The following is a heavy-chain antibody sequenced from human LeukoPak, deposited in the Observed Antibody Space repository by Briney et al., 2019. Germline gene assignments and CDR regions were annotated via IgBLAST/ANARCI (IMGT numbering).Heavy chain of an antibody. CDR3: TRGPANNHSWSGYYDNWFGP. CDR1: GFNFGDYA. V-gene: IGHV3-49*04. CDR2: IRNKAYRAST. J-gene: IGHJ5*02. Sequence: PGGSLRLSCTSSGFNFGDYAVTWVRQAPGKGLEWVGFIRNKAYRASTQYAASVKGRFTISRDDSKNVADLQMPNLKTEDTAVYYCTRGPANNHSWSGYYDNWFGPWGQGTLVTVSS. D-gene: IGHD3-3*02.